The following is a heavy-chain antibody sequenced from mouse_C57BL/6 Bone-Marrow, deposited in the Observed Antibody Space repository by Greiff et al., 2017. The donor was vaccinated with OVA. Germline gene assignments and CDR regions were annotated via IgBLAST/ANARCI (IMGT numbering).Heavy chain of an antibody. Sequence: QVQLKESGTELVKPGASVKLSCKASGYTFTSYWMHWVKQRPGQGLEWIGNINPSNGGTNYNEKFKSKATLTVDKSSSTAYMQLSSLTSEDSAVYYCARAWGQLRLRFAYWGQGTLVTVSA. CDR3: ARAWGQLRLRFAY. CDR1: GYTFTSYW. J-gene: IGHJ3*01. CDR2: INPSNGGT. V-gene: IGHV1-53*01. D-gene: IGHD3-2*02.